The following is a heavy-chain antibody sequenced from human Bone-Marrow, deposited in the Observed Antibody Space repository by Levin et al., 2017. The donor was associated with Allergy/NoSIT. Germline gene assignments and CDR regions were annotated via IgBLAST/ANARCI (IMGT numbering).Heavy chain of an antibody. V-gene: IGHV1-69*06. J-gene: IGHJ6*03. Sequence: KISCKASGGTFSNFAVSWVRQAPGQGLEWMGGINPIFGTPNYAQKFQGRVTITADKSTSTADMELSSLRPEDTAVYYCARVGSARQFLDYHYHMDVWGRGTAVTVSS. D-gene: IGHD6-6*01. CDR2: INPIFGTP. CDR1: GGTFSNFA. CDR3: ARVGSARQFLDYHYHMDV.